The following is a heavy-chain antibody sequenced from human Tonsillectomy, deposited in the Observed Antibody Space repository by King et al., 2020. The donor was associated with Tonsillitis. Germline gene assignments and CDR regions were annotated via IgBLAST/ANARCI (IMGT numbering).Heavy chain of an antibody. J-gene: IGHJ4*02. CDR1: GFSLTTSGVG. V-gene: IGHV2-5*01. D-gene: IGHD1-14*01. CDR2: IYWYDDE. Sequence: TLKESGPTLVKPTQTLTLTCTFSGFSLTTSGVGVGWVGQPPGKALEWLALIYWYDDERYSPSLKSRFTITKDTSKNQVVLKITNMDPVDTATYYCAHIAIDRAHDCWGQGTLVTVSS. CDR3: AHIAIDRAHDC.